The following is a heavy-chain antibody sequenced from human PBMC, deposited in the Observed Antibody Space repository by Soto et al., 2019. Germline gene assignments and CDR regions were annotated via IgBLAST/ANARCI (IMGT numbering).Heavy chain of an antibody. CDR1: GFTFSSYS. D-gene: IGHD3-3*01. CDR2: ISSSSSYI. V-gene: IGHV3-21*01. J-gene: IGHJ4*02. Sequence: GGSLRLSCAASGFTFSSYSMNWVRQAPGKGLEWVSSISSSSSYIYYADSVKGRFTISRDNAKNSLYLQMNSLRAEDTAVYYCARDHYDFWSGYYPYWGQGTLVIVSS. CDR3: ARDHYDFWSGYYPY.